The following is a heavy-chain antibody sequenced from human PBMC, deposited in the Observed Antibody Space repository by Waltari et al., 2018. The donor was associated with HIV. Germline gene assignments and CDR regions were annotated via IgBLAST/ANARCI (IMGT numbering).Heavy chain of an antibody. CDR2: ISCDGSSE. D-gene: IGHD4-17*01. J-gene: IGHJ4*02. Sequence: QEHLVESGGAVVQRGRSLRPSCAAPGFTFSRYTLLRVRQAPGKGLEGVSVISCDGSSENYAYFVKGRFPISRDNSENTLYLQMHSLRPEDTAVYYCARGGKYGDYQYYFDSWVQGTLVTVSP. CDR3: ARGGKYGDYQYYFDS. V-gene: IGHV3-30-3*01. CDR1: GFTFSRYT.